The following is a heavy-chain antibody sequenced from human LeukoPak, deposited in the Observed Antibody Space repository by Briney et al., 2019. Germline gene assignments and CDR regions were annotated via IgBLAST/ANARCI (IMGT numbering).Heavy chain of an antibody. V-gene: IGHV4-59*08. Sequence: SETLSLTCTVSGGSISNYYWSWIRQSPEKGLEWIGYIHDSGSTNYNPSLKSRVTISVDTSKNQFSLKLSSVTAADTAVYYCARLDAAAGRYLEFFYWGQGTLVTVSS. J-gene: IGHJ4*02. D-gene: IGHD3-16*02. CDR2: IHDSGST. CDR1: GGSISNYY. CDR3: ARLDAAAGRYLEFFY.